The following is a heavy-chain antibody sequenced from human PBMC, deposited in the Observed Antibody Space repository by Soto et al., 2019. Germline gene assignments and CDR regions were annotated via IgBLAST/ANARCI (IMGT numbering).Heavy chain of an antibody. CDR2: ISAYNGNT. J-gene: IGHJ5*02. Sequence: GASVKVSCKASGYTFTSYGISWVRQAPGQGLEWMGWISAYNGNTNYAQKLQGRVTITTDTSTSTAYMELRSLRSDDTAVYYCARGAVFGVVIKYWFDPWGQGTLVTVSS. CDR3: ARGAVFGVVIKYWFDP. V-gene: IGHV1-18*01. D-gene: IGHD3-3*01. CDR1: GYTFTSYG.